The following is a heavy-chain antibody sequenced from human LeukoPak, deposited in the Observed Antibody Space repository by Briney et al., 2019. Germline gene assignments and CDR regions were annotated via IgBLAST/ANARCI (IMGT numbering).Heavy chain of an antibody. J-gene: IGHJ4*02. CDR1: GGTFSSYA. CDR2: IIPIFGTA. D-gene: IGHD3-22*01. V-gene: IGHV1-69*05. Sequence: SVKVSCKASGGTFSSYAISWVRQAPGQGLGWMGGIIPIFGTANYAQKFQGTVTITTDESTSTSYMELSRLRSEDTAVYYCARTIYYYDSSGYFDYWGRGTLVTVSS. CDR3: ARTIYYYDSSGYFDY.